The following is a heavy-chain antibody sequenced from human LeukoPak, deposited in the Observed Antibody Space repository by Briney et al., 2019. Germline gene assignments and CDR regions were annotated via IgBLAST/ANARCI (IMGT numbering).Heavy chain of an antibody. V-gene: IGHV4-39*07. D-gene: IGHD6-19*01. CDR1: GGSITSNGYY. Sequence: SETLSLTCRVSGGSITSNGYYWGWIRQPPGKGLEWIGSIYYTGSTFDNPSLESRVTISMDKSRNHLSLKLNSVTAADTAVYYCASNQWPSWYFDLWGRGTLVTVSS. CDR2: IYYTGST. CDR3: ASNQWPSWYFDL. J-gene: IGHJ2*01.